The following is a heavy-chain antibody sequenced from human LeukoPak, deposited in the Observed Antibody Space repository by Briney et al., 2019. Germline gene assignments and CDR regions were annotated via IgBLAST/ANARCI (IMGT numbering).Heavy chain of an antibody. CDR2: IYVDGRTT. V-gene: IGHV3-74*01. CDR1: GFTFSNYW. J-gene: IGHJ5*02. CDR3: IRDFRSADL. Sequence: GGSLRLSCVASGFTFSNYWMHWVRQPPGKGLVWVSRIYVDGRTTNYADSVKGRFTISRDNAKNTVYLEMNSLSVEDTATFYCIRDFRSADLWGQGTLVTVTS.